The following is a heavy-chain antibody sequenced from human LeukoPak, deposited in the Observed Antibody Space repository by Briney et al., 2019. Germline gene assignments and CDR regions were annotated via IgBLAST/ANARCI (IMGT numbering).Heavy chain of an antibody. CDR3: ARTIVGARAY. D-gene: IGHD1-26*01. CDR1: GFTFSSYG. CDR2: ISSSGSTI. J-gene: IGHJ4*02. Sequence: PGGSLRLSCAASGFTFSSYGMHWVRQAPGKGLEWVSYISSSGSTIYYADSVKGRFTISRDNAKNSLYLQMNSLRAEDTAVYYCARTIVGARAYWGQGTLVTVSS. V-gene: IGHV3-48*04.